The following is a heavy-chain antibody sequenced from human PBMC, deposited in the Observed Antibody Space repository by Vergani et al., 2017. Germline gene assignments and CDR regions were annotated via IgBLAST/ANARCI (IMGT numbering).Heavy chain of an antibody. CDR1: GFSFSSPA. Sequence: QVQLAESGGGRVQPGRSLRLSCAASGFSFSSPAIHSVRQAPGKGLKWVAVISNDGSKKYYADSVKGRFTISRDNSKNTLDLQMKRLRTQDTAVYYCAKAGSVTAVILQYNFYMDVWGKGTTVTVS. V-gene: IGHV3-30*18. CDR3: AKAGSVTAVILQYNFYMDV. J-gene: IGHJ6*03. D-gene: IGHD4-17*01. CDR2: ISNDGSKK.